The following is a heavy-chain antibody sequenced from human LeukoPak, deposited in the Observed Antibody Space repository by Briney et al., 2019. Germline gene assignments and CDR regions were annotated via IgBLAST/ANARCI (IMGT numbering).Heavy chain of an antibody. D-gene: IGHD3-3*01. CDR1: GLTVSSNY. Sequence: SGGSLRLSCAASGLTVSSNYMSWVRQAPEKGLEWVSLIYRGGTTYYADSVKGRFTIYRDNSKNTLYLQMNSLRAEDTAIYYCARGLSGGNFDYWGQGTLVTVSS. CDR2: IYRGGTT. CDR3: ARGLSGGNFDY. V-gene: IGHV3-53*01. J-gene: IGHJ4*02.